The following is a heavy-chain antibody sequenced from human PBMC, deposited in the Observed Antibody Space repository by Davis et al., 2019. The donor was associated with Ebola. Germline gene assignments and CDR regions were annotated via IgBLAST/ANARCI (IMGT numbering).Heavy chain of an antibody. Sequence: MPSETLSLTCTVSGGSISSYYWSWIRQPPGKGLEWIGYIYCSGSTNYNPSLKSRVTISVDTSKNQFSLKLSSVTAADTAVYYCARVPPVYYYGMDVWGQGTTVTVSS. J-gene: IGHJ6*02. CDR1: GGSISSYY. CDR2: IYCSGST. CDR3: ARVPPVYYYGMDV. V-gene: IGHV4-59*01.